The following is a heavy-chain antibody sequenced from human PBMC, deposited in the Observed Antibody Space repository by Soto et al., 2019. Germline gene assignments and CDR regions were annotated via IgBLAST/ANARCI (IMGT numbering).Heavy chain of an antibody. CDR2: IWYDGSNK. V-gene: IGHV3-33*01. Sequence: GGSLRLSCAASGFTFSSYGMHWVRQAPGKGLEWVAVIWYDGSNKYYADSVKGRFTISRDNSKNTLYLQMNSLRAEDTAVYYCARDSGYDPYYYYGMDVWGQGTTVTVSS. CDR1: GFTFSSYG. CDR3: ARDSGYDPYYYYGMDV. D-gene: IGHD5-12*01. J-gene: IGHJ6*02.